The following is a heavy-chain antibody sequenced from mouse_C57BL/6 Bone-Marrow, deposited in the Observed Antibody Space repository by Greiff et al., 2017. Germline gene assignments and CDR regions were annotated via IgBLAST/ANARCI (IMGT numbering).Heavy chain of an antibody. Sequence: VQLQQSGPELVKPGASVKLSCKASGYTFTSYDINWVKQRPGQGLEWIGWIYPRDGSTKYNEKFKGKATLTVDTSSSTAYMELHSLPSEDSAVYFCARSPITTVAYFDYWGQGTTLTVSS. J-gene: IGHJ2*01. CDR3: ARSPITTVAYFDY. CDR2: IYPRDGST. V-gene: IGHV1-85*01. CDR1: GYTFTSYD. D-gene: IGHD1-1*01.